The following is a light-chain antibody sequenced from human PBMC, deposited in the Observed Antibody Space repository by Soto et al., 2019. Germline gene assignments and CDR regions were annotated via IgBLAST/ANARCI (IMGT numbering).Light chain of an antibody. CDR3: SSYTSSSSVV. CDR2: DVS. J-gene: IGLJ2*01. V-gene: IGLV2-14*03. CDR1: SSDVGGYDY. Sequence: QSALTQPASVSGSPGQSLTISCTGTSSDVGGYDYVSWYQHHPGKAPRLMIYDVSNRPSGISNRFSASKSGNTASLTISGLQAEDEADYYCSSYTSSSSVVFGGGTKVTV.